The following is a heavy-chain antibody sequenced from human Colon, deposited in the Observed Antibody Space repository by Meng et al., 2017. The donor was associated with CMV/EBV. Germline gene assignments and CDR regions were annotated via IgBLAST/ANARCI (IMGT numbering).Heavy chain of an antibody. D-gene: IGHD3-10*01. CDR2: IRQGGGET. CDR1: GFSFTSFW. CDR3: ARWGFSGMFRASGRQAADWLDP. V-gene: IGHV3-7*01. Sequence: GGSLRLSCAASGFSFTSFWMAWVRQAPGKGLEWVASIRQGGGETYYGDSMKDRFTISRDNDNVSLFLQMSSLRVEDTAVYYCARWGFSGMFRASGRQAADWLDPWGRGTLVTVSS. J-gene: IGHJ5*02.